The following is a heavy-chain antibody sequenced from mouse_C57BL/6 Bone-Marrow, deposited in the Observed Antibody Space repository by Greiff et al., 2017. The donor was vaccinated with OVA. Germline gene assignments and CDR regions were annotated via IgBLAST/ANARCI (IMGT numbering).Heavy chain of an antibody. Sequence: VQLQQSGPELVKPGASVKIPCKASGYTFTDYNMDWVKQSHGKSLEWIGDINPNNGGTIYNQKFKGKATLTVDKSSSKAYMELRSLTSEDTAVYYCARISSYYYGSSHWYFDVWGTGTTVTVSS. J-gene: IGHJ1*03. D-gene: IGHD1-1*01. V-gene: IGHV1-18*01. CDR2: INPNNGGT. CDR1: GYTFTDYN. CDR3: ARISSYYYGSSHWYFDV.